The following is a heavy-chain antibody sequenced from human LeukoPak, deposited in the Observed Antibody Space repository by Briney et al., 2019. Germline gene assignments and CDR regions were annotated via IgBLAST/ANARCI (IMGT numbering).Heavy chain of an antibody. CDR3: ARTDSYYDSSGYWHYYFDY. D-gene: IGHD3-22*01. CDR2: IYYSGST. Sequence: SETLSLTCTVSGGSISSYYWSWIRQPPGKGLEWIGYIYYSGSTNYNPSLKSRVTISVDTSKNQFSLKLSSVTAADTAVYYGARTDSYYDSSGYWHYYFDYWGQGTLVTVSS. J-gene: IGHJ4*02. CDR1: GGSISSYY. V-gene: IGHV4-59*01.